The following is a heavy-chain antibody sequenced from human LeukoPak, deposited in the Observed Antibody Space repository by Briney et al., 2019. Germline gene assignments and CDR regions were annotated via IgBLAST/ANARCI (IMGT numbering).Heavy chain of an antibody. CDR3: ARTLDYGGNHPDY. V-gene: IGHV4-31*03. D-gene: IGHD4-23*01. J-gene: IGHJ4*02. CDR1: GGSISSGGYY. Sequence: PSQTLSLTCTVSGGSISSGGYYWSWIRQHLGKGLEWIGYIYSSGSTYYNPSLKSRVTISVDTSKNQFSLKLSSVTAADTAVYYCARTLDYGGNHPDYWGQGTLVTVSS. CDR2: IYSSGST.